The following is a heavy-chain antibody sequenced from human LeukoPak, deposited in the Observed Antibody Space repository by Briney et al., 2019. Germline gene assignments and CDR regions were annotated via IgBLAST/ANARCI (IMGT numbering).Heavy chain of an antibody. D-gene: IGHD5-12*01. V-gene: IGHV3-15*01. J-gene: IGHJ4*02. CDR3: TTDQRGYSGYYFDY. Sequence: TGGSLRLSCAASGFTFTNAWMSWVRQAAGKGLEWVGRIKSKGDGGTTEYAAPVKGRFTISRDDSKNTRYLQMNSLKTEGTALYYCTTDQRGYSGYYFDYWGQGTPVTVSS. CDR2: IKSKGDGGTT. CDR1: GFTFTNAW.